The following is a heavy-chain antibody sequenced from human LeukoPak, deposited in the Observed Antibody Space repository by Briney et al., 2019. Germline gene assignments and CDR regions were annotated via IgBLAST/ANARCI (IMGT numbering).Heavy chain of an antibody. J-gene: IGHJ3*02. CDR1: GFTFSSYG. Sequence: GGSLRLSCAASGFTFSSYGMHWVRQAPGKGLEWVAVIWYDGSNKYYADSVKGRFTISRDNSKNTLYLQMNSLRAEDTAVYYCGRSFVRLDLGGKKKDGFGNRGQGKMVTVSS. CDR3: GRSFVRLDLGGKKKDGFGN. V-gene: IGHV3-33*01. D-gene: IGHD2-15*01. CDR2: IWYDGSNK.